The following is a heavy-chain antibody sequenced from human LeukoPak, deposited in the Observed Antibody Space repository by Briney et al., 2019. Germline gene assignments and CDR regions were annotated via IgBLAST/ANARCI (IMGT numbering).Heavy chain of an antibody. CDR1: GFTFSSYW. CDR2: IKQDGSEK. CDR3: ARDFGNDCSSTSCYGARVYGMDV. V-gene: IGHV3-7*01. J-gene: IGHJ6*02. D-gene: IGHD2-2*01. Sequence: GGSLRLSCAASGFTFSSYWMSWVRQAPGKGLEWVANIKQDGSEKYYVDSVKGRFTISRDNAKNSLYLQMNSLRAEDTAVYYCARDFGNDCSSTSCYGARVYGMDVWGQGTTVTVSS.